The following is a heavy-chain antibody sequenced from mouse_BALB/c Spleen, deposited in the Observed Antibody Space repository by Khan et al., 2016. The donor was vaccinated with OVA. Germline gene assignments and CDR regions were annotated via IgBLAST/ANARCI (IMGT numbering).Heavy chain of an antibody. D-gene: IGHD1-1*01. CDR1: GYSITSDYA. V-gene: IGHV3-2*02. CDR3: ASMSLYYYGSNFEGYYVDY. Sequence: EVQLQESGPGLVKPSQSLSLTCTVTGYSITSDYAWNWIRQFPGNKLEWMGYISYSGDTAYNPSLKSRISITRDTSKNQFFLQLNSVTTEDTATYYCASMSLYYYGSNFEGYYVDYWGQGTTLTVSS. CDR2: ISYSGDT. J-gene: IGHJ2*01.